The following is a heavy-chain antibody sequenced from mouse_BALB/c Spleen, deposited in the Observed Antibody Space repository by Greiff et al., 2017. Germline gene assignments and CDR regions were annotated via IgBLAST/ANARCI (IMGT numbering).Heavy chain of an antibody. CDR3: ARGGLGFAY. D-gene: IGHD4-1*01. CDR2: INPDSSTI. Sequence: EVKLQESGGGLVQPGGSLKLSCAASGFDFSRYWMSWVRQAPGKGLEWIGEINPDSSTINYTPSLKDKFIISRDNAKNTLYLQMSKVRSEDTALYYCARGGLGFAYWGQGTLVTVSA. CDR1: GFDFSRYW. J-gene: IGHJ3*01. V-gene: IGHV4-1*02.